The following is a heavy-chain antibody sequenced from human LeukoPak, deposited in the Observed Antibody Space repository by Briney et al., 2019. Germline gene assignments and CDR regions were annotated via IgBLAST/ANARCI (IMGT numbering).Heavy chain of an antibody. D-gene: IGHD3-3*01. J-gene: IGHJ4*02. V-gene: IGHV3-30*18. CDR2: ISYDGSNK. Sequence: PGGSLRLSCAASGFTFSSYGMHWVRRAPGKGLEWVAVISYDGSNKYYADSVKGRFTISRDNSKNTLYLQMNSLRAEDTAVYYCAKITIFGVASSPFDYWGQGTLVTVSS. CDR3: AKITIFGVASSPFDY. CDR1: GFTFSSYG.